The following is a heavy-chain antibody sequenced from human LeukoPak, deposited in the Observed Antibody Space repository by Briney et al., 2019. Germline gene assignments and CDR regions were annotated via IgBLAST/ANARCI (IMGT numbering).Heavy chain of an antibody. CDR3: ARLTVDTDAFDI. Sequence: PGGSLRLSCAASRFTISSYAMSWVRQPPGKGLEWIGSIYYSGSTYYNPSLKSRVTISVDTSKNQFSLKLSSVTAADTAVYYCARLTVDTDAFDIWGQGTMVTVSS. CDR2: IYYSGST. V-gene: IGHV4-39*01. CDR1: RFTISSYA. D-gene: IGHD5-18*01. J-gene: IGHJ3*02.